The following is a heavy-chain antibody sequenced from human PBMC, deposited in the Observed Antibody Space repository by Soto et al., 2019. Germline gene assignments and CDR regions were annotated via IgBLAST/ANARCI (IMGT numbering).Heavy chain of an antibody. CDR1: GFTFTNYD. D-gene: IGHD5-12*01. CDR3: ARDAEKYSGSDLGIDY. Sequence: PGWSLVHTCAASGFTFTNYDMNWVRPAPGKGLEWISYIISSGKTISYADSVKGRFTISRDNAKNSLYLQMNSLRAEDTAVYYCARDAEKYSGSDLGIDYWGQGTLVTVSS. J-gene: IGHJ4*02. V-gene: IGHV3-48*03. CDR2: IISSGKTI.